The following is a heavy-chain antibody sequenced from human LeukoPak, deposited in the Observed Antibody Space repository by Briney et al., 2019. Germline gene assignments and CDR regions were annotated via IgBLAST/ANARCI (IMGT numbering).Heavy chain of an antibody. CDR2: IPPEASRT. D-gene: IGHD3-22*01. J-gene: IGHJ4*02. V-gene: IGHV3-74*01. CDR1: DFTFSTYW. CDR3: ARAGTYYYDSSGD. Sequence: GDSLRLSCTASDFTFSTYWVHWVRQAPGKGLIWVARIPPEASRTTYADSVKGRFTISRDNAKNTVYLQMNSLRAEDTAVYYCARAGTYYYDSSGDWGQGTLVTVSS.